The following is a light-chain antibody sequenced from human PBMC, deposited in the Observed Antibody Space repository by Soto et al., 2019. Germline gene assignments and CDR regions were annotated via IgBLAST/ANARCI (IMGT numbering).Light chain of an antibody. Sequence: DIQVTPSPSFVSASVGGRVTVTCWARQGLCSWLAWYQQKPGKAPNLLIYAASSLQSGVPSRFSGSGSGTDFTLTISRLQPEDFATYYCQQANSFPRTFGQGTKVEIK. CDR3: QQANSFPRT. V-gene: IGKV1-12*01. CDR2: AAS. J-gene: IGKJ1*01. CDR1: QGLCSW.